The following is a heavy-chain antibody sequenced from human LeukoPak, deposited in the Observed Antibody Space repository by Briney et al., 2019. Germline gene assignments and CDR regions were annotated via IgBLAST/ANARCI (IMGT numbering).Heavy chain of an antibody. J-gene: IGHJ5*02. CDR1: GGSFSDYY. V-gene: IGHV4-34*01. D-gene: IGHD3-22*01. Sequence: SETLSLTCAVYGGSFSDYYWSWIRQPPGKGLEWIGEINHSGSPNYNPTLKSRVTISVDTSKNQFSLKLTSVTAADTAVYYCATIRTRLGVVIHNWFDPWGQGTLVTVSS. CDR3: ATIRTRLGVVIHNWFDP. CDR2: INHSGSP.